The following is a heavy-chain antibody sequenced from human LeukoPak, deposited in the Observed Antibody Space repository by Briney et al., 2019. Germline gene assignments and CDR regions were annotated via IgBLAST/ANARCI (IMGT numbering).Heavy chain of an antibody. D-gene: IGHD6-13*01. CDR1: GYTFTDYY. CDR3: TRVERRAAAHAGNWFGP. Sequence: ASVKVSCKTSGYTFTDYYIHWVRQAPGEGLEWMGWINPNSGGTDYEQKFQGRVALTRDSSISTAYMELSSLTSDDTAVYYCTRVERRAAAHAGNWFGPWGQGTLVTVSS. V-gene: IGHV1-2*02. J-gene: IGHJ5*02. CDR2: INPNSGGT.